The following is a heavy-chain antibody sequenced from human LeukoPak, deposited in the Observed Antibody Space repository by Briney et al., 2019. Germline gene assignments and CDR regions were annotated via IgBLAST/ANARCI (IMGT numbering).Heavy chain of an antibody. D-gene: IGHD2-21*02. Sequence: SETLSLTCTVSGGSISSYYWSWIRQPPGKGLEWIGYIYYSGSTNYNPSLKSRVTISVDTSKNQFSLKLSSVTAADTAVYYCARQPTYCGGDCYSEGLFDYWGQGTLVTVSS. J-gene: IGHJ4*02. CDR1: GGSISSYY. CDR3: ARQPTYCGGDCYSEGLFDY. CDR2: IYYSGST. V-gene: IGHV4-59*08.